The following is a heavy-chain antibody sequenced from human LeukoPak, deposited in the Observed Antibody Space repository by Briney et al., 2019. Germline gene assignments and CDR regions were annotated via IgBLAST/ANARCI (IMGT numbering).Heavy chain of an antibody. CDR1: GGSISSYY. V-gene: IGHV4-59*12. CDR2: IYYSGST. J-gene: IGHJ4*02. CDR3: ARDRMGSDSSGYVDY. D-gene: IGHD3-22*01. Sequence: SETLSLTCTVSGGSISSYYWSWIRQPPGKGLEWIGYIYYSGSTNYNPSLKSRVTISVDTSKNQFSLKLSSVTAADTAVYYCARDRMGSDSSGYVDYWGRGTLVTVSS.